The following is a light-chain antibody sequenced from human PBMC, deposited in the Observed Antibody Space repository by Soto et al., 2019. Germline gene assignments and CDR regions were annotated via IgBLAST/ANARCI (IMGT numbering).Light chain of an antibody. CDR1: SSDVGGYNY. CDR2: DVS. CDR3: SSYTSSNTRYV. Sequence: QSVLXQPASVSGSPGQSITISCTGTSSDVGGYNYVSWYQQHPGKAPKLMIYDVSGRPSGVSYRFSGSKSGNTASLTISGLQAEDEADYYCSSYTSSNTRYVFGTGTKVTVL. J-gene: IGLJ1*01. V-gene: IGLV2-14*01.